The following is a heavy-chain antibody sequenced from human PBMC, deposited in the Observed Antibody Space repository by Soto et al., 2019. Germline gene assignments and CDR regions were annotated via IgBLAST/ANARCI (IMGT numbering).Heavy chain of an antibody. CDR2: IYTSVST. CDR1: GGSISSHY. Sequence: QVQLQESGPGLVKPSETLSLTCTVSGGSISSHYWSWIRQPAGKGLECIGRIYTSVSTNYNPSLKSRVTMSVDTSKNQFALKLHSVTAADTAVYYCARDPGIAARLHNYYYGMDVWGRGTTVTVSS. CDR3: ARDPGIAARLHNYYYGMDV. V-gene: IGHV4-4*07. J-gene: IGHJ6*02. D-gene: IGHD6-6*01.